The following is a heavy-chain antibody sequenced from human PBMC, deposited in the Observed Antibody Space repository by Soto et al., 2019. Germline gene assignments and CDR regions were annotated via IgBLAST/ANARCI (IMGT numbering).Heavy chain of an antibody. V-gene: IGHV1-69*13. CDR3: ARDPHPGIAVAGTDD. J-gene: IGHJ4*02. CDR1: GGTFSSYA. D-gene: IGHD6-19*01. CDR2: IIPIFGTA. Sequence: SVKVSCNASGGTFSSYASRLVRQAPGQGLEWMGGIIPIFGTANYAQKFQGRVTITADESTSTAYMELSSLRSEDTAVYYCARDPHPGIAVAGTDDWGQGTLVTVSS.